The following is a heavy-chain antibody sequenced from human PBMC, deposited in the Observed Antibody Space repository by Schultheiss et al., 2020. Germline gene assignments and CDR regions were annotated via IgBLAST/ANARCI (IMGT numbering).Heavy chain of an antibody. CDR1: GFTFSSYA. CDR3: ARDFIMITFGGPGDY. V-gene: IGHV3-23*01. J-gene: IGHJ4*02. CDR2: ISGSGGST. Sequence: GGSLRLSCAASGFTFSSYAMSWVRQAPGKGLEWVSAISGSGGSTYYADSVKGRFTISRDNSKNTLYLQMNSLRAEDTAVYYCARDFIMITFGGPGDYWGQGTLVTGSS. D-gene: IGHD3-16*01.